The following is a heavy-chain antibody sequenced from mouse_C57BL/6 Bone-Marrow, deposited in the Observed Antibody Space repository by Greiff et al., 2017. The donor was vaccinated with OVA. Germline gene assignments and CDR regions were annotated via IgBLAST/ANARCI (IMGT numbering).Heavy chain of an antibody. D-gene: IGHD1-1*01. Sequence: QVQLKESGAELVRPGTSVKVSCKASGYAFTNYLIEWVKQRPGQGLEWIGVINPGSGGTNYNEKFKGKATLTADKSSSTAYMQLSSLTSEDSAVYFCAREGIGYYYGSSYGYFDVWGTGTTVTVSS. CDR3: AREGIGYYYGSSYGYFDV. CDR1: GYAFTNYL. V-gene: IGHV1-54*01. CDR2: INPGSGGT. J-gene: IGHJ1*03.